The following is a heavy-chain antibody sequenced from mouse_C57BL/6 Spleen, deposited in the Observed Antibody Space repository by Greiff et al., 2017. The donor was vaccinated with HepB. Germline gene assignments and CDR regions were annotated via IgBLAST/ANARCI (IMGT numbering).Heavy chain of an antibody. CDR2: IRNKANGYTT. D-gene: IGHD1-1*01. CDR3: ARYSYGSSLDWYFDV. V-gene: IGHV7-3*01. CDR1: GFTFTDYY. Sequence: EVKLMESGGGLVQPGGSLSLSCAASGFTFTDYYMSWVRQPPGKALEWLGFIRNKANGYTTEYSASVKGRFTISRDNSQSILYLQMNALRAEDSATYYCARYSYGSSLDWYFDVWGTGTTVTVSS. J-gene: IGHJ1*03.